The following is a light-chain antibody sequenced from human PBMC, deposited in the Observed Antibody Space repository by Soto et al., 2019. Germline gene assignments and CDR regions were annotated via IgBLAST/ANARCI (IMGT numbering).Light chain of an antibody. CDR1: QSVSDN. J-gene: IGKJ4*01. Sequence: EIVLTQSPATLSVSPGERVNLSCRASQSVSDNLAWYQQKPGQAPRLLIYGASIRATDIPARFSGSGSGTEFSLTISSLQSEDFAVYYCQQYNDWPLTFGGGTKVEIK. CDR2: GAS. V-gene: IGKV3D-15*01. CDR3: QQYNDWPLT.